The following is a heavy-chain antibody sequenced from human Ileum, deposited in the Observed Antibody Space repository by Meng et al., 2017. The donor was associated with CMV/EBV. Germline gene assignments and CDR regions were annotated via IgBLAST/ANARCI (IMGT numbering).Heavy chain of an antibody. D-gene: IGHD3-10*01. CDR2: TWYGSKWYY. V-gene: IGHV6-1*01. Sequence: QVQLPQSGPGLVGPSQTLSLTCAGDSVSISTESWNWIRQSPSRGLEWLGRTWYGSKWYYEYAVSVKSRITIIPDTSQNQISLQLNSVTPDDTAVYYCTYGWPLKYWGQGSLVTVSS. J-gene: IGHJ4*02. CDR1: DSVSISTES. CDR3: TYGWPLKY.